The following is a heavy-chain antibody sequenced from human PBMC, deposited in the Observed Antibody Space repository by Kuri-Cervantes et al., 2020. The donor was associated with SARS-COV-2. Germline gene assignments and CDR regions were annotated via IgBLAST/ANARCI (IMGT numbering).Heavy chain of an antibody. V-gene: IGHV3-30*03. D-gene: IGHD3-3*01. CDR3: ARDHDFWSGPNLAY. CDR1: GFTFSSYA. CDR2: ISYDGSNK. J-gene: IGHJ4*02. Sequence: GGSLRLSCAASGFTFSSYAMHWVRQAPGKGLEWVALISYDGSNKFYADSVRGRFTISRDNSKNTLSLEMNSLRVEDTAVYYCARDHDFWSGPNLAYWGQGTLVTVSS.